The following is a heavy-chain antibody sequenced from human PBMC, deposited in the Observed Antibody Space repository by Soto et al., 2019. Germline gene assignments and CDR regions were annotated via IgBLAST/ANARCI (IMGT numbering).Heavy chain of an antibody. D-gene: IGHD2-2*01. CDR3: ARELGDCSSTSCHQNPSYYGMDV. J-gene: IGHJ6*02. CDR1: GFTFSSYA. Sequence: QVQLVESGGGVVQPGRSLRLSCAASGFTFSSYAMHWVRQAPGKGLEWVAVISYDGSNKYYADSVKGRFTNSRDNSKNTLYLQMNSLRAEDTAVYYCARELGDCSSTSCHQNPSYYGMDVWGQGTTVTVSS. V-gene: IGHV3-30-3*01. CDR2: ISYDGSNK.